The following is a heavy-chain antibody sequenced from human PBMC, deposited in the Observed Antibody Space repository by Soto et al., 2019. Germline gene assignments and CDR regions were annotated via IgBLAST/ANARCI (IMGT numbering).Heavy chain of an antibody. Sequence: GGSLRLSCAASGFTFSSYAMSWVRQAPGKGLEWVSAISGSGGSTYYADSVKGRFTISRDNSKNTLYLQMNSLRAEDTAVYYCAKEGDILTGYYFLSGPFDPWGQGTLVTVSS. CDR1: GFTFSSYA. D-gene: IGHD3-9*01. V-gene: IGHV3-23*01. J-gene: IGHJ5*02. CDR2: ISGSGGST. CDR3: AKEGDILTGYYFLSGPFDP.